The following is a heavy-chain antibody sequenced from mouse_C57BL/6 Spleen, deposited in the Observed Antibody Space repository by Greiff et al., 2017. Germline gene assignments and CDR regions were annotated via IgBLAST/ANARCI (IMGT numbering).Heavy chain of an antibody. J-gene: IGHJ2*01. D-gene: IGHD1-1*01. Sequence: EVKLVESGGDLVKPGGSLKLSCAASGFTFSSYGMSWVRQTPDKRLEWVATISSGGSYTYYPDSVKGRFTISRDNAKNTLYLQMSSLKSEDTAMYYCARIPSYYYDYWGQGTTLTVSS. V-gene: IGHV5-6*01. CDR3: ARIPSYYYDY. CDR2: ISSGGSYT. CDR1: GFTFSSYG.